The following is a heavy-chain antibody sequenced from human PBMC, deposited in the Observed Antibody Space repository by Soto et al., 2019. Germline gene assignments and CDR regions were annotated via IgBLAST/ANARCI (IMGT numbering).Heavy chain of an antibody. CDR3: AKDWRDTSGYFDY. Sequence: GGSLRLSCAASGFTFSTYGMHWVRQAPGKGLQWVAVISYDGSNEFYADSVKGRFTSSRDNSRNTLYLQMNSLRAEDTAVYYCAKDWRDTSGYFDYWGQGTMVTVSS. CDR2: ISYDGSNE. V-gene: IGHV3-30*18. CDR1: GFTFSTYG. J-gene: IGHJ4*02. D-gene: IGHD3-22*01.